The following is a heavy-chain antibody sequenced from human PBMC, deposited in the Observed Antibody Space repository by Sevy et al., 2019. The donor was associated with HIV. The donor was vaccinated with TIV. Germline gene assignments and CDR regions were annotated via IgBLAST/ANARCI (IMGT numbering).Heavy chain of an antibody. D-gene: IGHD2-15*01. CDR3: GGGGFLSRY. CDR1: GFTFSDSW. Sequence: GGSLRLSCAASGFTFSDSWMTWVRQGPGKGLEWVANINQAGSDKYYVDSVRGRFTISRDNAKNSLYLQMNSLRVEDTGLYYCGGGGFLSRYWGQGSLVTVSS. CDR2: INQAGSDK. J-gene: IGHJ4*02. V-gene: IGHV3-7*01.